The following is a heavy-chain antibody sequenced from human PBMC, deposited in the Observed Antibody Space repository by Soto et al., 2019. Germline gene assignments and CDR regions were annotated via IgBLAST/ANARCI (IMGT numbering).Heavy chain of an antibody. CDR2: ISYSGST. V-gene: IGHV4-59*08. J-gene: IGHJ4*02. Sequence: SETLSLTCTVSSGSISRYYWSWIRQPPGKGLEWIGYISYSGSTNYSPSLKSRVTISVDTSKNQFSLKLSSVTAADTAVYYCARHDSSGWSYYFDYWGQGTLVTVSS. D-gene: IGHD6-19*01. CDR1: SGSISRYY. CDR3: ARHDSSGWSYYFDY.